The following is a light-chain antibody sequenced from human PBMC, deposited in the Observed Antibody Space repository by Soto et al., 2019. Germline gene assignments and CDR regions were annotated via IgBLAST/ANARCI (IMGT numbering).Light chain of an antibody. J-gene: IGKJ1*01. V-gene: IGKV3D-15*01. CDR2: GAS. Sequence: EIVMTQSPATLSVSPGERATLSCRASHSVSNNYLAWYQQKPGQAPRLLIYGASNRATGIPDRFSGSGSGTEFTLTISSLQSEDFAVYYCQQYNNWPPWTFGQGTKVDIK. CDR3: QQYNNWPPWT. CDR1: HSVSNN.